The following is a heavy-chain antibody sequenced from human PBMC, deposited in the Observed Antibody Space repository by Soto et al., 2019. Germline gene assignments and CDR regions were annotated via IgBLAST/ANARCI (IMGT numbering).Heavy chain of an antibody. J-gene: IGHJ5*02. Sequence: QVQLVQSGAEVKKPGSSVKVSCKASGGTFSSYAISWVRQAPGQGLEWMGGIIPIFGTANYAQKFQGRVTITADKSTRTAYVELSSLKTEDTAVYYCARYIAAAGTKQNQLECHPWGQGPLVTVSA. CDR1: GGTFSSYA. V-gene: IGHV1-69*06. D-gene: IGHD6-13*01. CDR2: IIPIFGTA. CDR3: ARYIAAAGTKQNQLECHP.